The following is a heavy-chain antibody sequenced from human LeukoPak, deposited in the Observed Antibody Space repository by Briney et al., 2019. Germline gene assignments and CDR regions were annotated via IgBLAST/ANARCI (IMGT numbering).Heavy chain of an antibody. D-gene: IGHD3-22*01. CDR2: IYPGDPDT. CDR3: ARRYYYDSSGYYVDY. J-gene: IGHJ4*02. CDR1: GYSFTSYW. V-gene: IGHV5-51*01. Sequence: GESLKISCKGSGYSFTSYWIGWLRQMPGKGLEWMGIIYPGDPDTRYSSSFQGQVTISADKSINTAYLQWSSLKASDTAMYYCARRYYYDSSGYYVDYWGQGTPVTVSS.